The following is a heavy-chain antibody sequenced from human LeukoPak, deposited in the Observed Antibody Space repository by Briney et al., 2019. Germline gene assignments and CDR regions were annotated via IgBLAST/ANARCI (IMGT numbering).Heavy chain of an antibody. CDR2: INPNSGGT. D-gene: IGHD3-22*01. CDR3: ASKTSYYYDSSPYYYYYYMDV. J-gene: IGHJ6*03. V-gene: IGHV1-2*02. CDR1: GYTFTGYY. Sequence: ASVKVSCKASGYTFTGYYMHWVRQAPGQGLEWMGWINPNSGGTNYAQKFQGRVTMTRDTSISTAYMELSRLRSDDTAVYYCASKTSYYYDSSPYYYYYYMDVWGKGTTVTVSS.